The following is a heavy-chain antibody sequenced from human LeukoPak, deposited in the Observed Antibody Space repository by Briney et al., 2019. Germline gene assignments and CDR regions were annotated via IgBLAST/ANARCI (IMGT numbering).Heavy chain of an antibody. V-gene: IGHV4-39*01. CDR3: ATSMVRGVFDY. CDR1: GGSISSSSYY. D-gene: IGHD3-10*01. J-gene: IGHJ4*02. CDR2: IYYSGST. Sequence: PSETLSLTCTVSGGSISSSSYYWGWIRQPPGKGLEWIGSIYYSGSTYYNPSLKSRVTISVDTSKNQFSLKQSSVTAADTAVYYCATSMVRGVFDYWGEGTLVTVSS.